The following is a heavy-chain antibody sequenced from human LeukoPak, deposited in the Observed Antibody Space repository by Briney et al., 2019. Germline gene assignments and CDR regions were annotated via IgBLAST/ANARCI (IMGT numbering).Heavy chain of an antibody. Sequence: PWASVKVSCKASGYTFTSYYMHWVRQAPGQGLEWMGIINPSGGSTSYAQKFQGRVTMTRDTSTSTVYMELSSLRSEDTAVHYCARYSSGDYYFDYWGQGTLVTVSS. V-gene: IGHV1-46*01. CDR1: GYTFTSYY. J-gene: IGHJ4*02. CDR2: INPSGGST. CDR3: ARYSSGDYYFDY. D-gene: IGHD6-19*01.